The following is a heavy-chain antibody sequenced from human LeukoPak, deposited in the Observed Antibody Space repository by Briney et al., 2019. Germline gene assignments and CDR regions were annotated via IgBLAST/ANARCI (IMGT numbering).Heavy chain of an antibody. D-gene: IGHD6-13*01. J-gene: IGHJ5*02. Sequence: GGSLRLSCAASGFTLSSYAMSWVRQAPGKGLEWVSAISGSGGSTYYADSVKGRYTISRDNAKNTLYLQMNSLRAEDTAVYYCAKDLLAAAGNNWFDPWGQGTLSPSPQ. CDR1: GFTLSSYA. CDR3: AKDLLAAAGNNWFDP. CDR2: ISGSGGST. V-gene: IGHV3-23*01.